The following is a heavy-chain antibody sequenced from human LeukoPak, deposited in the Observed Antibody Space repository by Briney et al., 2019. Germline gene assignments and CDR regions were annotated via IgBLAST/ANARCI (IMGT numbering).Heavy chain of an antibody. J-gene: IGHJ4*02. Sequence: GGSLRLSCAASGFTFSDYWMSWVRQAPGKGLEWVANIKQDGNEKYFVDSVKGRFTISRDNSKNMLYLQMNSLRAEDTAVYYCARGPPPLDYWGQGTLVTVSS. CDR1: GFTFSDYW. V-gene: IGHV3-7*01. CDR3: ARGPPPLDY. CDR2: IKQDGNEK.